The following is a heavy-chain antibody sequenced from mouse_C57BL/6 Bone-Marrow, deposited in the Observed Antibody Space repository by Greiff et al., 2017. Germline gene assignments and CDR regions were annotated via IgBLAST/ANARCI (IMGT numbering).Heavy chain of an antibody. Sequence: QVQLQQSGAELMKPGASVKLSCKATGYTFTGYWIEWVKQRPGHGLEWIGEILPGSGSTNYNEKFKGKATFTADTSSHTAYMQLSSLTTEDSAIYYCAREAYSNYPAYYYAMDYWGQGTSVTVSS. CDR3: AREAYSNYPAYYYAMDY. J-gene: IGHJ4*01. D-gene: IGHD2-5*01. CDR1: GYTFTGYW. CDR2: ILPGSGST. V-gene: IGHV1-9*01.